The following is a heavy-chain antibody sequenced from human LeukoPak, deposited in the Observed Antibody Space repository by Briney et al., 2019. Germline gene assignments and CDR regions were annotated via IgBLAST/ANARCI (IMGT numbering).Heavy chain of an antibody. V-gene: IGHV4-59*01. D-gene: IGHD3-10*01. CDR1: GGSISSYY. J-gene: IGHJ3*02. CDR3: AREGEGEAFDI. Sequence: SETLSLTCTVSGGSISSYYWSWIRQPPGKGLEWIGYIYYSGSTNYNPSLKSRVTISVDTSKNQSSLKLSSVTAADTAVYYCAREGEGEAFDIWGQGTMVTVSS. CDR2: IYYSGST.